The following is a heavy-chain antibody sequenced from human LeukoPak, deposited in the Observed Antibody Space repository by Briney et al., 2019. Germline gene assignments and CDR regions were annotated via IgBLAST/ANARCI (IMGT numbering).Heavy chain of an antibody. CDR3: ARGFISGWGFSYWFDP. CDR1: GGSFSGYY. CDR2: INHSGST. V-gene: IGHV4-34*01. J-gene: IGHJ5*02. D-gene: IGHD6-19*01. Sequence: KPSETLSLTCAVYGGSFSGYYWSWIRQPPGKGLEWIGEINHSGSTNYNPSLKSRVTISVDTSNNQFSMKLSSVTAADTAVYYCARGFISGWGFSYWFDPWGQGTLVTVSS.